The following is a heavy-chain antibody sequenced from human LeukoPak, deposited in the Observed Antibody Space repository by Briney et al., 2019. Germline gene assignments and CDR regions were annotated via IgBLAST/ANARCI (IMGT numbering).Heavy chain of an antibody. CDR2: ISSSSSDI. J-gene: IGHJ4*02. D-gene: IGHD2-15*01. CDR1: GFTFSSYS. Sequence: GGSQTLSCAASGFTFSSYSMNWVRQAPGKGLEWVSSISSSSSDIYYADSVKGGFTISRDNAKNSLYLQMNSLRAEDTAVYYCARDHQEYCSGGSCTYFDYWGQGTLVTVSS. CDR3: ARDHQEYCSGGSCTYFDY. V-gene: IGHV3-21*01.